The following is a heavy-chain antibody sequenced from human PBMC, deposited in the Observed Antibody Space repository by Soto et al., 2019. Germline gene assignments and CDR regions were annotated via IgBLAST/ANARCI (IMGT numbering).Heavy chain of an antibody. CDR1: GGSISSGGYY. J-gene: IGHJ5*02. CDR2: IYYSGST. Sequence: QVQLQESGPGLVKPSQTLSLTCTVSGGSISSGGYYWSWIRQHPGKGLEWIGYIYYSGSTYYNPSLKSRVTISVDTSKNQFSLKLSSVTAADTAVYYCASTMGAGGYYYGSGSYFFGWFDPWGQGTLVTVSS. V-gene: IGHV4-31*03. D-gene: IGHD3-10*01. CDR3: ASTMGAGGYYYGSGSYFFGWFDP.